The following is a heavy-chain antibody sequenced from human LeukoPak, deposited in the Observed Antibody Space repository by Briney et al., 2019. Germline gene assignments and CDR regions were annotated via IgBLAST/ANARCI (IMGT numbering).Heavy chain of an antibody. CDR2: IYYSGST. Sequence: SETLSLTCTVSGGSISSSSYYWGWIRQPPGKGLEWIGSIYYSGSTYYNPSLKSRVTISVDTSKNQFSLKLSSVTAADTAVYYCARFNVLRYFDWSTGNYFDYWGQGTLVTVSS. CDR1: GGSISSSSYY. J-gene: IGHJ4*02. D-gene: IGHD3-9*01. V-gene: IGHV4-39*07. CDR3: ARFNVLRYFDWSTGNYFDY.